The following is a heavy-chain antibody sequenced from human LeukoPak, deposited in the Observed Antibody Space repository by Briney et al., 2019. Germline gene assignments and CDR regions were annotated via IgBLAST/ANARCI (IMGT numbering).Heavy chain of an antibody. V-gene: IGHV1-69*04. CDR1: GGTFSSYT. Sequence: SVKVSCKASGGTFSSYTISWVRQAPGQGLEWMGRIIPILGIANYAQKFQGRVTITADKSTCTAYMELSSLRSEDTAVYYCARDGYDFWSGPSYFDYWGQGTLVTVSS. J-gene: IGHJ4*02. CDR3: ARDGYDFWSGPSYFDY. D-gene: IGHD3-3*01. CDR2: IIPILGIA.